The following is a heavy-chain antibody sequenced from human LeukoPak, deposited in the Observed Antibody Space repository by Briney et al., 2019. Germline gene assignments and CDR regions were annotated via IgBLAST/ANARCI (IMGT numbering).Heavy chain of an antibody. CDR3: ERDWVPPGDLDAFDI. CDR1: GGTFSSYA. V-gene: IGHV1-69*13. D-gene: IGHD7-27*01. J-gene: IGHJ3*02. Sequence: ASVKVSCKASGGTFSSYAISWGRQAPGQGLEWMGGIIPIFGTANYAQKVQGRVTITADGSTSTAYMELSRLRSEDTAVYYCERDWVPPGDLDAFDIWGQGTMVTVSS. CDR2: IIPIFGTA.